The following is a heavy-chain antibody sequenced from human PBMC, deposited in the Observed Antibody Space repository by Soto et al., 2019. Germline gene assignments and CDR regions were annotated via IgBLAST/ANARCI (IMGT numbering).Heavy chain of an antibody. CDR1: GGSISSYY. CDR2: VYYSGST. CDR3: ARARGHPYKYCSGDDCYSPYFDY. J-gene: IGHJ4*02. V-gene: IGHV4-59*01. D-gene: IGHD2-15*01. Sequence: SETLSLTCHVSGGSISSYYLSWIRQPTGKGLEWIGYVYYSGSTNYNPSLKSRVTISVDTSKNQFSLDLRSVTAADTAIYYCARARGHPYKYCSGDDCYSPYFDYWGQGTLVTVSS.